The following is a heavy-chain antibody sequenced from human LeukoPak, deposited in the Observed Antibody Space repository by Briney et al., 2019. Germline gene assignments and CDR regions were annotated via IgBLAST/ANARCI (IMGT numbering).Heavy chain of an antibody. D-gene: IGHD6-19*01. J-gene: IGHJ4*02. CDR2: ISSSGSTI. CDR1: GFTFNSFD. V-gene: IGHV3-48*03. Sequence: GGSLRLSCAAAGFTFNSFDMSWVRQAPGKGLEWVSYISSSGSTIYYADSVKGRFTISRDNAKNSLYLQMNSLRAEDTAVYYCARGWYNSGYYCDYWGQGTLVTVSS. CDR3: ARGWYNSGYYCDY.